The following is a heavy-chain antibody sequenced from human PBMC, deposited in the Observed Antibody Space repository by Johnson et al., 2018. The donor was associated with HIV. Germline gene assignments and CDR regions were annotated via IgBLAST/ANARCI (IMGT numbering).Heavy chain of an antibody. Sequence: VQLMESGGGLVQPGGSLRLSCAASGFTVSSNYMSWVRQAPGKGLEWVSGISGSGGSTYYADSVKGRFTISRDNAKNTLYLQLNTLRAEDTAVYYCARDNVVAFDIWGQGTIVTVSS. CDR2: ISGSGGST. V-gene: IGHV3-66*01. D-gene: IGHD3-16*01. CDR1: GFTVSSNY. J-gene: IGHJ3*02. CDR3: ARDNVVAFDI.